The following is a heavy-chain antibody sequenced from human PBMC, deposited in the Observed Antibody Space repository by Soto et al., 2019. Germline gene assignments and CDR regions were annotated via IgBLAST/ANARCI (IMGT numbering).Heavy chain of an antibody. CDR2: IYYSVST. J-gene: IGHJ4*02. CDR3: AVRRRVDTKPYFEY. V-gene: IGHV4-31*03. CDR1: GGSISSGGYY. D-gene: IGHD5-18*01. Sequence: PSETLSLTCTVSGGSISSGGYYCSWILQHPGKGLEWIGYIYYSVSTYYNPSLKSRVTISVDTSKNQLPLKLSSVTAADTAVYYCAVRRRVDTKPYFEYSGQGTMLTVSS.